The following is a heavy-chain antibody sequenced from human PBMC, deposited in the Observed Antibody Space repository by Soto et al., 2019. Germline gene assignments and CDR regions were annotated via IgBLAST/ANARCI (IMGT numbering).Heavy chain of an antibody. V-gene: IGHV4-38-2*01. CDR3: ARGGDSSSWYGVVFDY. D-gene: IGHD6-13*01. CDR1: GYSISSGYY. J-gene: IGHJ4*02. CDR2: IYHSGST. Sequence: SEPLSLTCAGSGYSISSGYYWGWIRQPPVKGLEWIGSIYHSGSTYYNPSLKSRVTISVDTSKNQFSLKLSSVTAADTAVYYCARGGDSSSWYGVVFDYWGQGTLVTVSS.